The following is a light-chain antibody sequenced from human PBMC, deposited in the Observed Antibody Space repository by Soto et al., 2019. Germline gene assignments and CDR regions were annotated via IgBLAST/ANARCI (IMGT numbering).Light chain of an antibody. Sequence: QSVLTQAPSASGTPGQRVTISCSGSNSNIGGNSVSWYHHLPGTAPKLLIFNNSQRPSGVPDRFSGSKSGTSASLAISGLQSEDEADYYCASWDDSLNGHGVFGGGTKVTVL. V-gene: IGLV1-44*01. J-gene: IGLJ3*02. CDR1: NSNIGGNS. CDR3: ASWDDSLNGHGV. CDR2: NNS.